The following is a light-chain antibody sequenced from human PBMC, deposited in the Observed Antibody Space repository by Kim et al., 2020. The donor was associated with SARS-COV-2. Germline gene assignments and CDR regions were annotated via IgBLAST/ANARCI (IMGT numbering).Light chain of an antibody. V-gene: IGKV3-20*01. Sequence: LAPGERATHSCRATQSVSSGYLAWYQQRPGQAHRLLNYGASGRATGIPDRFSGSGSGTDFSLTISRLEPEDFAVYYCQQYGSSPYTVGQGTKLEV. J-gene: IGKJ2*01. CDR1: QSVSSGY. CDR2: GAS. CDR3: QQYGSSPYT.